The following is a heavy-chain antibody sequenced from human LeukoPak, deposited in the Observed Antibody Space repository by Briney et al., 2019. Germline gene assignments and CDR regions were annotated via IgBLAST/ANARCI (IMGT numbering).Heavy chain of an antibody. Sequence: SETLSLTCTVSGGSISSSSYYWGWIRQPPGKGLEWIGSIYYSGSTYYNPSLKSRVTISVDTSKNQFSLKLSSVTAADTAVYYCARSIAAAGTAYDAFDIWGQGTMVTVSS. CDR2: IYYSGST. CDR1: GGSISSSSYY. D-gene: IGHD6-13*01. V-gene: IGHV4-39*01. J-gene: IGHJ3*02. CDR3: ARSIAAAGTAYDAFDI.